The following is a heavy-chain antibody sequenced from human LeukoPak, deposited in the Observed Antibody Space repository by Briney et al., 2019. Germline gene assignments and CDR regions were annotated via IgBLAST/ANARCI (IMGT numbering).Heavy chain of an antibody. J-gene: IGHJ4*02. V-gene: IGHV4-34*01. CDR3: ARTMYYYDSSGYYE. CDR1: GGSFSGYY. Sequence: PSETLSLTCAVYGGSFSGYYWSWIRQPPGKGLEWIGEINHSGSTNYNPSLKSRVTISVDTSKNQFSLKLSSVNAADTAVYYCARTMYYYDSSGYYEWGQGTLVTVSS. CDR2: INHSGST. D-gene: IGHD3-22*01.